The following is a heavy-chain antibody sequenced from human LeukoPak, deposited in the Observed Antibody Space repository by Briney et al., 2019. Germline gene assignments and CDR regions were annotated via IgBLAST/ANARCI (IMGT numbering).Heavy chain of an antibody. Sequence: ASETLSLTCAVYGGSFSGYYWSWIRQPPGKGLEWIGEINHSGSTNYNPSLKSRVTISVDTSKNQFSLKLSPVTAADTAVYYCARVGGDYGSGSYCLTSWGQGTLVTVSS. J-gene: IGHJ5*02. CDR1: GGSFSGYY. CDR3: ARVGGDYGSGSYCLTS. V-gene: IGHV4-34*01. CDR2: INHSGST. D-gene: IGHD3-10*01.